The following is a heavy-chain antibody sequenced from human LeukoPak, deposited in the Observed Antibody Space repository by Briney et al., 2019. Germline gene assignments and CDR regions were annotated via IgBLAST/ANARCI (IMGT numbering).Heavy chain of an antibody. J-gene: IGHJ5*02. CDR3: ARRITVTTRNWFDP. D-gene: IGHD4-17*01. CDR1: GGSFSGYY. Sequence: SETLSLTCAVYGGSFSGYYWSWIRQPPGKGLEWIGEINHSGSTNYNPSLKSRVTISVDTSKNQFSLKLSSVTAADTAVYYCARRITVTTRNWFDPWGQGTLVTVSS. V-gene: IGHV4-34*01. CDR2: INHSGST.